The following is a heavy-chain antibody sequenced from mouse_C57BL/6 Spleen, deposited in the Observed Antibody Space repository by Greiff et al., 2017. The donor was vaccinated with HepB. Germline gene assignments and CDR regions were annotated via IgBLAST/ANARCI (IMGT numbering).Heavy chain of an antibody. CDR2: IYPSDSET. CDR1: GYTFTSYW. Sequence: VQLQQPGAELVRPGSSVKLSCKASGYTFTSYWMDWVKQRPGQGLEWIGNIYPSDSETHYNQKFKDKATLTVDKSSSTAYMQLSSLTSEDSAVYYCARNGGGYFDYWGQGTTLTVSS. V-gene: IGHV1-61*01. J-gene: IGHJ2*01. CDR3: ARNGGGYFDY.